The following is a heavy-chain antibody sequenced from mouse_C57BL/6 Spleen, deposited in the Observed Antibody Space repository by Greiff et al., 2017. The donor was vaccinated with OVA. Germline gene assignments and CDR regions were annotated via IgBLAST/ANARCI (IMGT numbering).Heavy chain of an antibody. V-gene: IGHV5-12*01. Sequence: EVKLMESGGGLVQPGGSLKLSCAASGFTFSDYYMYWVRQTPEKRLEWVAYISNGGGSTYYPDTVKGRFTISRDNAKNTLYLQMSRLKSEDTAMYYCAGGDYSSYYYAMDYWGQGTSVTVSS. CDR1: GFTFSDYY. CDR3: AGGDYSSYYYAMDY. CDR2: ISNGGGST. J-gene: IGHJ4*01. D-gene: IGHD2-12*01.